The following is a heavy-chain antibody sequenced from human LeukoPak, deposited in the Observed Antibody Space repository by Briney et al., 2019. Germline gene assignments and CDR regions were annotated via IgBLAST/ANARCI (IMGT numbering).Heavy chain of an antibody. J-gene: IGHJ6*03. CDR1: GGTFSRYA. CDR2: IIPIFGTA. V-gene: IGHV1-69*13. Sequence: ASVKVSCKASGGTFSRYAISWVRQAPGQGLEWMGGIIPIFGTANYAQKLQGRVTITADESTSTAYMELSGLKFEDTAVYYCVSSQGSIVVLSAAAQGYYYYMDVWGKGTTVTVSS. CDR3: VSSQGSIVVLSAAAQGYYYYMDV. D-gene: IGHD2-2*01.